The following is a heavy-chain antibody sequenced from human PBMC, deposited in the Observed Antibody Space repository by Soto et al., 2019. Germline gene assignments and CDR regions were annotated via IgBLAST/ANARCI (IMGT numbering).Heavy chain of an antibody. CDR3: AKGKSENGVDWLDP. J-gene: IGHJ5*02. D-gene: IGHD2-8*01. Sequence: PGGSLRLSCAASGFIFENYAMISVRQAPGQRLAWVATVRGNSYGAYYADSVRGRFIISRDNSKNTMSLQLNSLRDDDTAIYYCAKGKSENGVDWLDPWGPGTLVTVSS. CDR1: GFIFENYA. CDR2: VRGNSYGA. V-gene: IGHV3-23*01.